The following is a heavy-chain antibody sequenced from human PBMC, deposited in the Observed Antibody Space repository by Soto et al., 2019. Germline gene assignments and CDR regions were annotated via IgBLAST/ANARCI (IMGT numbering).Heavy chain of an antibody. CDR2: IYYSGST. V-gene: IGHV4-31*03. Sequence: SETLSLTCTVSGGSISSSGYYWSWIRQHPGKGLEWIGYIYYSGSTYYNPSLRSRVTISVDTSKNQFSLKLSSVTAADTAVYYCARDSNCSGGSCYLYFDYWGQGTLVTVSS. CDR1: GGSISSSGYY. CDR3: ARDSNCSGGSCYLYFDY. J-gene: IGHJ4*02. D-gene: IGHD2-15*01.